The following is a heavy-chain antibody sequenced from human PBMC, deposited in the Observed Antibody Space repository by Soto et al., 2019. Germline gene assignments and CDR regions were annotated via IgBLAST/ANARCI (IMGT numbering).Heavy chain of an antibody. CDR2: IYYSGTT. V-gene: IGHV4-39*01. D-gene: IGHD2-2*01. J-gene: IGHJ6*02. CDR3: ARLHGYCISSSCHGHYAMDV. Sequence: PSETLSLTCSVSGDSIRGPYWSWIRHPPGKGLDWIGSIYYSGTTYYNPSLNSRVTVSVDTSKNQFSLKVTSVTAADTAVYYCARLHGYCISSSCHGHYAMDVWGQGTTVTVSS. CDR1: GDSIRGPY.